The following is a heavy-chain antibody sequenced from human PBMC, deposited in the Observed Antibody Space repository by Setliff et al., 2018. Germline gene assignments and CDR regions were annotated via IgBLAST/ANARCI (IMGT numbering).Heavy chain of an antibody. V-gene: IGHV4-59*01. Sequence: SETLSLTCTVSGGSISSYYWSWIRQPPGKGLEWIGYIYYSGSTNYNPSLKSRVTISVDTSKNQFSLKLSPVTAAGTAVYYCARDRGGDWIYYFDYWGQGTLVTVSS. D-gene: IGHD2-21*02. CDR1: GGSISSYY. J-gene: IGHJ4*02. CDR2: IYYSGST. CDR3: ARDRGGDWIYYFDY.